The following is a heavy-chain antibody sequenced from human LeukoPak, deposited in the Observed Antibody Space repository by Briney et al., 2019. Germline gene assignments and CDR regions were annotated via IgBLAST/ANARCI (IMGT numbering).Heavy chain of an antibody. CDR1: GFTFSSYA. CDR3: TRDVHDY. Sequence: GGSLRLSCAASGFTFSSYAMSWVRQAPGKGLEWVATIKEDGSDKYYVDSVKGRFSISRDNAENSLYLQMSSLRAEDTAVYYCTRDVHDYWGQGTLVTVSS. V-gene: IGHV3-7*01. D-gene: IGHD3-10*02. CDR2: IKEDGSDK. J-gene: IGHJ4*02.